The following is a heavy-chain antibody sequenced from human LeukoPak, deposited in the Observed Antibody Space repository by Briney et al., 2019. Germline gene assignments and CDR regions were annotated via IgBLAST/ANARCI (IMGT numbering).Heavy chain of an antibody. J-gene: IGHJ6*02. CDR3: ARHAKYCSSTSCAVGYYYGMDV. V-gene: IGHV4-39*01. CDR1: GGSISSYY. CDR2: IYYSGST. D-gene: IGHD2-2*01. Sequence: SETLSLTCTVSGGSISSYYWGWIRQPPGKGLEWIGSIYYSGSTYYNPSLKSRVTISVDTSKNQFSLKLSSVTAADTAVYYCARHAKYCSSTSCAVGYYYGMDVWGQGTTVTVSS.